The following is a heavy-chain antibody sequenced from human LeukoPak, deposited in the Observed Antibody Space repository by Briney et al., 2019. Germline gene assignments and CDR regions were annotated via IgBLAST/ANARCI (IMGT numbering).Heavy chain of an antibody. V-gene: IGHV3-23*01. D-gene: IGHD5-18*01. CDR1: GFTFSNYA. Sequence: PGGSLRLSCVASGFTFSNYAMSWVRQAPGKGLDWVSVISGSAGKIRYAGSVKGRFTISGDNSENTVYLQMNNLRAEDTAVYYCAGRVTGYSSGYVYWGQGTLVTVS. J-gene: IGHJ4*02. CDR2: ISGSAGKI. CDR3: AGRVTGYSSGYVY.